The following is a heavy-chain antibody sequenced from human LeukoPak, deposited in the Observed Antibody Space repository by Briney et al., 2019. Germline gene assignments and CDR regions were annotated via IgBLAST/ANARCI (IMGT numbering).Heavy chain of an antibody. CDR1: GFTFSSYA. Sequence: QPGGSLRLSCAASGFTFSSYAMHWVRQAPGKGLEYVSAISSNGGSTYYANSVKGRFTISRDNSKNTLYLQMGSLRAEDMAVYYCARDSFMDSSSLDLSYGMDVWGQGTTVTVSS. CDR2: ISSNGGST. D-gene: IGHD6-6*01. CDR3: ARDSFMDSSSLDLSYGMDV. J-gene: IGHJ6*02. V-gene: IGHV3-64*01.